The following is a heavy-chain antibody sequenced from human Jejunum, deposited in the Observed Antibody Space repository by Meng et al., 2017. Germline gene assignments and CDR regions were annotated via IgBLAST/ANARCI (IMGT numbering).Heavy chain of an antibody. J-gene: IGHJ5*02. CDR2: IYHTGST. CDR1: GGASSDSNW. CDR3: ARDLLGPAIAASGYFDP. V-gene: IGHV4-4*03. D-gene: IGHD5-12*01. Sequence: AKRREWGPVLVRTPGTLSLTCAVSGGASSDSNWWSWVRQPPGKGLEWIGEIYHTGSTNYNPSLKSRVTMSLDKSKNQFFLDLTSVTAADTAVYYCARDLLGPAIAASGYFDPWGQGTLVTVSS.